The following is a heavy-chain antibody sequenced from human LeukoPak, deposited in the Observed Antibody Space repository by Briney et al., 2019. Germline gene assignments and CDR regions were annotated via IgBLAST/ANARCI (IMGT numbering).Heavy chain of an antibody. V-gene: IGHV3-23*01. D-gene: IGHD6-6*01. CDR1: GFTFSSHA. Sequence: GGSLRLSCAVSGFTFSSHAMNWVRQAPGKGLEWVSAISGSGASTYYADSVKGRFTISRDNSKNTLYLQMNSLRAEDTAVYYCAKYDEFYSSSGRPDYWGQGTLVTVSS. J-gene: IGHJ4*02. CDR2: ISGSGAST. CDR3: AKYDEFYSSSGRPDY.